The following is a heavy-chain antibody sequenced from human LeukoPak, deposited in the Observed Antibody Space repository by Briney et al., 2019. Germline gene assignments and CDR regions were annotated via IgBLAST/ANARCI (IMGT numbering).Heavy chain of an antibody. CDR3: AKDRSCTNDICHGDFDY. Sequence: PGGSLRLSCAASGFTFSSYAVSWVRQAPGKGLEWVSSISDGGGSTYSADSVKGRFTISRDNSKNTLYLQMNSLRAEDTALYYCAKDRSCTNDICHGDFDYWGQGTLVTVSS. V-gene: IGHV3-23*01. CDR1: GFTFSSYA. D-gene: IGHD2-8*01. CDR2: ISDGGGST. J-gene: IGHJ4*02.